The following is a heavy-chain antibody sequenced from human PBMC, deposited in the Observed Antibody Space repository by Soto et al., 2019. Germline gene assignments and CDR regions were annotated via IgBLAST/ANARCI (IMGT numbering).Heavy chain of an antibody. J-gene: IGHJ4*02. CDR1: GGSISTGGYY. V-gene: IGHV4-31*03. D-gene: IGHD4-17*01. Sequence: QVQLQESGPGLVKPSQTLSLTCTVSGGSISTGGYYWTWLRQHPGKGLGGIGYIYYSGSTYYNPSLKSRVTISVDTSKNQFSLKLSSVTAADTAVYYCARGLSVTLFDNWGQGTLVTVSS. CDR3: ARGLSVTLFDN. CDR2: IYYSGST.